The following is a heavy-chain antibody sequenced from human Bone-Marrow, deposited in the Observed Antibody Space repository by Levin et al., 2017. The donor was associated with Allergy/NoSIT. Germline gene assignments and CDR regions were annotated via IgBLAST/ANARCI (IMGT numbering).Heavy chain of an antibody. CDR3: ANLIVVVPPDGDY. Sequence: ASVKVSCAASGFTFSSYAMSWVRQAPGKGLEWVSAISGSGGSTYYADSVKGRFTISRDNSKNTLYLQMNSLRAEDTAVYYCANLIVVVPPDGDYWGQGTLVTVSS. J-gene: IGHJ4*02. CDR2: ISGSGGST. V-gene: IGHV3-23*01. D-gene: IGHD2-2*01. CDR1: GFTFSSYA.